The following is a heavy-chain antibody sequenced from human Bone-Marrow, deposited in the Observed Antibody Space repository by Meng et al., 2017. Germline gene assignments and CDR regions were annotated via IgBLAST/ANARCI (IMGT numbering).Heavy chain of an antibody. CDR1: GFTFSSYA. D-gene: IGHD1-1*01. CDR3: ARAGIRKLDY. Sequence: GGPLRLSCAASGFTFSSYAMHWVRQAPGKGLEWVAVISYDGSNKYYADSVKGRFTISRDNSKNTLYLQMNSLRAEDTAVYYCARAGIRKLDYWGQGTLVTVSS. CDR2: ISYDGSNK. V-gene: IGHV3-30*01. J-gene: IGHJ4*02.